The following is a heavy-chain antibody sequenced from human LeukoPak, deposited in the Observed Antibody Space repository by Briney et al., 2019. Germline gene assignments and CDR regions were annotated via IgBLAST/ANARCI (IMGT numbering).Heavy chain of an antibody. V-gene: IGHV3-23*01. CDR3: AKGYIQLWWFDY. D-gene: IGHD2-21*01. CDR2: ISGSGDGA. CDR1: GFTFSAYA. J-gene: IGHJ4*02. Sequence: GGSLRLSCAASGFTFSAYAMSWVRQAPGKGLQWVSLISGSGDGAHYADSVKGRFTISRDNSKNTVYLQMTNLRAEDTAVYYCAKGYIQLWWFDYWGQGTLVTVSS.